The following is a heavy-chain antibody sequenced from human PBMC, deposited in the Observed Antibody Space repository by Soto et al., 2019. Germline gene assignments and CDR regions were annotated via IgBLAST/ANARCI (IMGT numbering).Heavy chain of an antibody. D-gene: IGHD3-22*01. CDR3: ARVRYYDSKDGFYI. J-gene: IGHJ3*02. CDR1: GGTFSSYA. V-gene: IGHV1-69*06. Sequence: SVKVSCKASGGTFSSYAISWVRQAPGQGLEWMGGIIPIFGTANYAQKFQGRVTITADKSTSTAYMELSSLRSEDTAVYYCARVRYYDSKDGFYIWGQGTLVTVSS. CDR2: IIPIFGTA.